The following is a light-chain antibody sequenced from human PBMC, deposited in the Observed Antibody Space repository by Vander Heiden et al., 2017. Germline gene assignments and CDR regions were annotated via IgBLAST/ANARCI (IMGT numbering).Light chain of an antibody. V-gene: IGLV2-14*01. CDR3: SSYTSSSNLVV. Sequence: QSALTQPASVSGSPGQSITIYCTGTSSDVGGYNYVSWYQQHPGKAPNLMIYDVSNRPSGVSNRFSGSKSGNTASLTTTGLQAEDEADYYCSSYTSSSNLVVFGGGTKLTVL. J-gene: IGLJ3*02. CDR1: SSDVGGYNY. CDR2: DVS.